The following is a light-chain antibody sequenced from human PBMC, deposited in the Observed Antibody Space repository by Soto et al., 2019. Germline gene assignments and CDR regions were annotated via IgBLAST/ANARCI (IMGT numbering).Light chain of an antibody. J-gene: IGKJ1*01. CDR3: QQYTNTNNPWM. CDR2: GAS. V-gene: IGKV3-15*01. Sequence: ELVMPLFTAPLSVSPGERSTLSCRASQSVSSNLGWYQQKPGQAPRLLIYGASTRATGIPARFSGSGSGTEFTLIISGLQPDDSATYYCQQYTNTNNPWMFGQGTKVDIK. CDR1: QSVSSN.